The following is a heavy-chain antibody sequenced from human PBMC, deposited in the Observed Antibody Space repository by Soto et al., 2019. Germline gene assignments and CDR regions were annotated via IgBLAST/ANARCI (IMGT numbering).Heavy chain of an antibody. CDR3: ARRYSSSFDY. V-gene: IGHV4-59*08. CDR1: GGSISSYY. Sequence: ETLSLTCTVSGGSISSYYWSWIRQPPGKGLEWIGYIYYSGSTNYNPSLKGRVTISVDTSKNQFSLKLSSVTAADTAVYYCARRYSSSFDYWGQGTLVTVSS. CDR2: IYYSGST. J-gene: IGHJ4*02. D-gene: IGHD6-13*01.